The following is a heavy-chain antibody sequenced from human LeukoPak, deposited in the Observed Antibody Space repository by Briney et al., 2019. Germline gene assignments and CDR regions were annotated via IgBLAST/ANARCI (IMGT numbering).Heavy chain of an antibody. J-gene: IGHJ5*02. D-gene: IGHD2-2*01. Sequence: GESLQISCKGSGYSFTSYWIGWVRQMPGKGLEWMGIIYPGDSDTRYSPSFQGQVAISADKSISTAYLQWSSLKASDTAMYYCARQGYGYRLLWASNWFDPWGQGTLVTVSS. CDR2: IYPGDSDT. CDR1: GYSFTSYW. V-gene: IGHV5-51*01. CDR3: ARQGYGYRLLWASNWFDP.